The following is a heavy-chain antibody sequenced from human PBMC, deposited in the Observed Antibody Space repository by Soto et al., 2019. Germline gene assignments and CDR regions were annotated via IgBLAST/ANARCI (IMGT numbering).Heavy chain of an antibody. V-gene: IGHV1-18*01. J-gene: IGHJ4*02. CDR2: ISAYNGNT. CDR1: GYTFTSYG. Sequence: QVQLVQSGAEVKKPGASVKVSCKASGYTFTSYGISWVRQAPGKGLEWMGWISAYNGNTSYAQKLQGRVTLTTVRSTSKAYMELRSLRYDDTAVYYCARDQRGYCSGGSCYLGSDYWGQGTLVTVST. D-gene: IGHD2-15*01. CDR3: ARDQRGYCSGGSCYLGSDY.